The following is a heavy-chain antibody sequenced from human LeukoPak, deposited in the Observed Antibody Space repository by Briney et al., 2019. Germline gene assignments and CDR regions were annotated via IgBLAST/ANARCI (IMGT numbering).Heavy chain of an antibody. CDR1: GFTVSSNY. CDR2: IYSAGRT. V-gene: IGHV3-66*01. Sequence: GGSLRLSCAASGFTVSSNYMSWVRQGPGMGLEWVSVIYSAGRTYYADSVKGRFTISRDNSKNTLYLQMNSLRAEDTAVYYCARDRGGTTLFLEGTYDYWGQGTLVTVSS. CDR3: ARDRGGTTLFLEGTYDY. J-gene: IGHJ4*02. D-gene: IGHD3-3*01.